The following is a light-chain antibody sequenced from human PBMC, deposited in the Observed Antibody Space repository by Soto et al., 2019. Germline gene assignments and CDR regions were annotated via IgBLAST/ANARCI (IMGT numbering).Light chain of an antibody. CDR1: SSDVGAYNY. CDR3: ISYAGSTNFFV. CDR2: EVA. V-gene: IGLV2-8*01. Sequence: QSALTQPPSASGSPGQSVTISCGGTSSDVGAYNYVSWYQQHPGKAPKLMIYEVAKRPSGVPDRFSGSKSGTTASLTVSGLQPEDEADYYCISYAGSTNFFVFGTGTKSPS. J-gene: IGLJ1*01.